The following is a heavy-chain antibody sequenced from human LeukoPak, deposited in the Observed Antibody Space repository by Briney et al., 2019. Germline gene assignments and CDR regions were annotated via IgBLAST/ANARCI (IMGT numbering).Heavy chain of an antibody. CDR1: GFPFGSYG. CDR2: IWYSGFNK. Sequence: GGSLRLSCAASGFPFGSYGMHGVRQAPGKGLEWVAVIWYSGFNKYYADSVKGRFTVSRDNSQNMLYLQVHSLRAEDTAMYYCVRHHKGHCSESSCFSPDAFDMWGQGTMVIVSS. D-gene: IGHD2-15*01. J-gene: IGHJ3*02. V-gene: IGHV3-33*01. CDR3: VRHHKGHCSESSCFSPDAFDM.